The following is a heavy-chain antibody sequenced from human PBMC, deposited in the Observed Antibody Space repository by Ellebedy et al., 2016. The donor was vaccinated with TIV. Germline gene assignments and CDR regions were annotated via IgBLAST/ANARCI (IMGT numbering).Heavy chain of an antibody. CDR2: IYHTGST. CDR1: GYSISSGNY. Sequence: SETLSLTCTVSGYSISSGNYWGWIRQPPGRGLEWLGSIYHTGSTYYNPSLKRQVTISVDTTKNHLSLRLNSLTTSDTALYYCATFRNLDGFDIWGHGTMVTVSS. J-gene: IGHJ3*02. CDR3: ATFRNLDGFDI. V-gene: IGHV4-38-2*02.